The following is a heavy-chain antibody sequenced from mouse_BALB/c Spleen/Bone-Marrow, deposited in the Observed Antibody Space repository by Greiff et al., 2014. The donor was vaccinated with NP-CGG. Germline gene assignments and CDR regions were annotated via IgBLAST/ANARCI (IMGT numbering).Heavy chain of an antibody. V-gene: IGHV1-69*02. CDR2: IYPSDSYT. Sequence: QVQLQQSGAELVRPGASVKLSCKASGYTFTSYWINWVKQRPGQGLEWIGNIYPSDSYTNYNQKLKDKATLTVDKSSSTAYMQLSSPTSEDSAVYYCTRGGPYFDVWGAGTTVTVSS. CDR3: TRGGPYFDV. J-gene: IGHJ1*01. CDR1: GYTFTSYW. D-gene: IGHD1-1*02.